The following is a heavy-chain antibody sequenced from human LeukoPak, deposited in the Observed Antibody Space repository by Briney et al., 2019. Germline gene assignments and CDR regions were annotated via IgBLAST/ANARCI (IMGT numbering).Heavy chain of an antibody. J-gene: IGHJ4*02. CDR1: GFTFSSYG. CDR2: ISGSGYNT. D-gene: IGHD1-26*01. Sequence: GGSLRLSCAASGFTFSSYGMSWVRQAPGKGLEWVSTISGSGYNTYYADSVKGRFGISRDNSANTLYLHMNSLRAEDTALYYCAKHSGSYFIYYVDSWGQGTLVTVSS. CDR3: AKHSGSYFIYYVDS. V-gene: IGHV3-23*01.